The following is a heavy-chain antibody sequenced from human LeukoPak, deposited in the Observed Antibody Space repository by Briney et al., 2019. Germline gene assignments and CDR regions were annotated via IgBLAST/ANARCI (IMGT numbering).Heavy chain of an antibody. D-gene: IGHD2-2*01. Sequence: GASVKVSCKASGGTFSSYAISWVRQAPGQGLEWMGGIIPIFGTANYAQKFQGRVTITTDESTSTAYMELSSLRSEDTAVYYCAWGSLKGYCSSTSCPGAFDIWGQGTMVTVSS. CDR2: IIPIFGTA. V-gene: IGHV1-69*05. CDR1: GGTFSSYA. J-gene: IGHJ3*02. CDR3: AWGSLKGYCSSTSCPGAFDI.